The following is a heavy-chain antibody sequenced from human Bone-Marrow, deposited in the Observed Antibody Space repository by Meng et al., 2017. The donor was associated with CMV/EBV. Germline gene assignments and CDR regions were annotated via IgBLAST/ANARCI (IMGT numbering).Heavy chain of an antibody. CDR1: GFTFSSYA. J-gene: IGHJ6*02. V-gene: IGHV3-30-3*01. CDR2: ISYDGSNK. D-gene: IGHD3-22*01. Sequence: GESLKISCAASGFTFSSYAMHWVRQAPGKGLERVAVISYDGSNKYYADSVKGRFTISRDNSKNTLYLQMNSLRAEDTAVYYCARIVVITDYYYYGMDVWGQGTTVTVSS. CDR3: ARIVVITDYYYYGMDV.